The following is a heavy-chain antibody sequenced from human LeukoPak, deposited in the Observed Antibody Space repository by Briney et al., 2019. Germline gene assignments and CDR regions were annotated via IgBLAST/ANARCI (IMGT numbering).Heavy chain of an antibody. Sequence: PGGSLRLSCAASGFTFSSYAMHWVRQAPGKGLEWVAVISYDGSNKYYADSVKGRFTISRDNSKNTLYLQMNSPRAEDTAVYYCARESSLAQNAFDIWGQGTMVTVSS. V-gene: IGHV3-30-3*01. CDR1: GFTFSSYA. J-gene: IGHJ3*02. CDR3: ARESSLAQNAFDI. D-gene: IGHD5/OR15-5a*01. CDR2: ISYDGSNK.